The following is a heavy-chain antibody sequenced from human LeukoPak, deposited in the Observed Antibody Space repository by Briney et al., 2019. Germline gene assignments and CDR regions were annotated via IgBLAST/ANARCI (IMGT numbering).Heavy chain of an antibody. CDR3: ARQPRGIAVAGLDY. CDR2: IYYNGST. V-gene: IGHV4-59*08. CDR1: GGSISSYY. Sequence: SETLSLTCIVSGGSISSYYWTWIRQPPGKGLEWIGYIYYNGSTNYNPSLKSRVTISVDTSKNQFSLKLNSVTAADTAVYYCARQPRGIAVAGLDYWGQGILVTVSS. D-gene: IGHD6-19*01. J-gene: IGHJ4*02.